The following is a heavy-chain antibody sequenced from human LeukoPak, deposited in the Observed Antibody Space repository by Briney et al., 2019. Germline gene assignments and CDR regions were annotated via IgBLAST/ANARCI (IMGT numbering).Heavy chain of an antibody. Sequence: GGSLRLSCAASGFTFSNYGMHWVRQAPGKGLEWVAAIWYDGSNKYYGDSVKGRFTISRDNSKNSLYLQMNSLRAEDTAVYYCARTYCSTTSCLFDNWGQGTLVTVSS. CDR2: IWYDGSNK. J-gene: IGHJ4*02. CDR1: GFTFSNYG. CDR3: ARTYCSTTSCLFDN. V-gene: IGHV3-33*01. D-gene: IGHD2-2*01.